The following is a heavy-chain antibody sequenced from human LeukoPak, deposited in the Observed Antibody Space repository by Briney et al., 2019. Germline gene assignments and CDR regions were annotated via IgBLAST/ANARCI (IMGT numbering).Heavy chain of an antibody. CDR3: ASRTRSGAFRFDY. CDR2: IYDTGSS. J-gene: IGHJ4*02. V-gene: IGHV4-39*01. CDR1: GGSINTSRYS. Sequence: SETLTLTCTVPGGSINTSRYSWGCLPPPPGKGLEWNGSIYDTGSSYYHPSLNSRVSVSGDTSKNQFSLNLSPVTDSDTAVYYCASRTRSGAFRFDYWGQGTLITVSS. D-gene: IGHD2-2*01.